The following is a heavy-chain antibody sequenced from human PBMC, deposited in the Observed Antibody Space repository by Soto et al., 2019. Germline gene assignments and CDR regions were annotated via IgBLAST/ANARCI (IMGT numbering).Heavy chain of an antibody. J-gene: IGHJ4*02. CDR3: ARIQYSYGYLDY. V-gene: IGHV2-70*11. CDR2: IDWDDDK. CDR1: GFSLSTSGMC. Sequence: SGPTLVNPTQTLTLTCTFSGFSLSTSGMCVSWIRQPPGKALEWLARIDWDDDKYYSTSLKTRLTISKDTSKNQVVLTMTNMDPVDTATYYCARIQYSYGYLDYWGQGTLVTVSS. D-gene: IGHD5-18*01.